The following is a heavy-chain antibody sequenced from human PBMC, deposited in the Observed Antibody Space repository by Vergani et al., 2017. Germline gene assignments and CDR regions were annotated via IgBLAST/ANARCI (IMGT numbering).Heavy chain of an antibody. CDR3: ATDQPNEKDLAYYYYGMDV. J-gene: IGHJ6*02. Sequence: QVQLVQSGAEVKKPGASVKVSCKVSGYTLTELSMHWVRQAPGKGLEWMGGFDPEDGETIYAQKFQGRVTMTEDTSTDTAYMELSSLRSEDTAVYYCATDQPNEKDLAYYYYGMDVWGQGTTVTVSS. V-gene: IGHV1-24*01. CDR2: FDPEDGET. CDR1: GYTLTELS. D-gene: IGHD1-1*01.